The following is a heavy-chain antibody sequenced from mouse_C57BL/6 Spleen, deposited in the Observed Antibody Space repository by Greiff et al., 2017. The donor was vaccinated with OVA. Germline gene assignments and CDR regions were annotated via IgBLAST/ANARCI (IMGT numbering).Heavy chain of an antibody. CDR2: ISSGSGTI. J-gene: IGHJ4*01. CDR1: GFTFSDYG. Sequence: EVKLMESGGGLVKPGGSLKLSCAASGFTFSDYGMHWVRQAPEKGLEWVAYISSGSGTIYYADTVKGRFTISRDNAKNTLFLQMTSLRSEDTAMYYCARRASAMDYWGQGTSVTVSS. V-gene: IGHV5-17*01. D-gene: IGHD3-1*01. CDR3: ARRASAMDY.